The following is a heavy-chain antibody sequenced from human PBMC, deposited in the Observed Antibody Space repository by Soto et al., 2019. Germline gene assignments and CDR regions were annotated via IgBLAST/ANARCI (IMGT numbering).Heavy chain of an antibody. CDR2: IYYSGST. J-gene: IGHJ5*02. V-gene: IGHV4-31*03. Sequence: SETLSITCTVSGGSISSGGYYWSWIRQHPGKGLEWIGYIYYSGSTYYNPSLKSRVTISVDTSKNQFSLKLSSVTAADTAVYYCARDYGSRFDPWGQGTLVTVSS. CDR3: ARDYGSRFDP. D-gene: IGHD3-10*01. CDR1: GGSISSGGYY.